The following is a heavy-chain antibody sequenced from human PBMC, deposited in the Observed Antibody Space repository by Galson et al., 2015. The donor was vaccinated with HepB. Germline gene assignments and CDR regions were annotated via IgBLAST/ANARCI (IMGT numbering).Heavy chain of an antibody. CDR2: IIPIFGTA. D-gene: IGHD6-6*01. CDR1: GGTFSSYA. V-gene: IGHV1-69*13. Sequence: SVKVSCKASGGTFSSYAISWVRQAPGQGLEWMGGIIPIFGTANYAQKFQGRVTITADESTSTAYMELSSLRSEDTAVYYCARVTYSSSTIYYYYMDVWGKGTTVTVSS. CDR3: ARVTYSSSTIYYYYMDV. J-gene: IGHJ6*03.